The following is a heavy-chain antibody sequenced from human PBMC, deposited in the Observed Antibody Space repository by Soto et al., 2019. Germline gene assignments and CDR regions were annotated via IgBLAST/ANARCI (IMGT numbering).Heavy chain of an antibody. D-gene: IGHD5-12*01. J-gene: IGHJ4*02. Sequence: EVQLVESGGGLVQPGGSLTLSCAASGIAFSDYGMMWVRQAPGKGLECISFICGSTIYYADSVKGRFTISRDNAKNSLYLQMDNLAAEDTAVYYCARDRWSMGSVDTMRGYRGQGILVTVSS. CDR3: ARDRWSMGSVDTMRGY. V-gene: IGHV3-48*01. CDR1: GIAFSDYG. CDR2: ICGSTI.